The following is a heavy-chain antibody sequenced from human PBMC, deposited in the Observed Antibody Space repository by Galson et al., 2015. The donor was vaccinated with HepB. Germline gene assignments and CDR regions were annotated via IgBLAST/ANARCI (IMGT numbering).Heavy chain of an antibody. Sequence: TLSLTCAVYGGSFSGYYWSWIRQPPGKGLEWIGEINHSGSTNYNPSLKSRVTISVDTSKNQFSLKLSSVTAADTAVYYCARGPRGFTFGGVIVKGTLFDYWGQGTLVTVSS. D-gene: IGHD3-16*02. J-gene: IGHJ4*02. CDR1: GGSFSGYY. CDR2: INHSGST. V-gene: IGHV4-34*01. CDR3: ARGPRGFTFGGVIVKGTLFDY.